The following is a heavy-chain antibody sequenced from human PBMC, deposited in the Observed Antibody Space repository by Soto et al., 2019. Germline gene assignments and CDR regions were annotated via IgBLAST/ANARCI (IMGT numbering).Heavy chain of an antibody. Sequence: GGSLRLSCAASGFTVSSNYMSWVRQAPGKGLEWVSVTYSGGSTYYADSVKGRFPMTRDNSKNTLYLQMNSLRSEDAAVYYCARSYGDYDYWGQGTLVTVSS. J-gene: IGHJ4*02. CDR3: ARSYGDYDY. V-gene: IGHV3-66*01. CDR1: GFTVSSNY. CDR2: TYSGGST. D-gene: IGHD4-17*01.